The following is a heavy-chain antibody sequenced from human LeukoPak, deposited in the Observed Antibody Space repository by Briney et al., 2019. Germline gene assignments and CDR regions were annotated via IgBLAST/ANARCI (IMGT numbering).Heavy chain of an antibody. CDR3: AKETGTKYGDYAVT. CDR2: IRYDGSNK. Sequence: GGSLRLSCAASGFTFISYGMHWVRQAPGKGLEWVAFIRYDGSNKYYADSVKDRFTISRDNSKNTLYLQMNSLRAEDTAVYYCAKETGTKYGDYAVTWGQGTLVTVSS. J-gene: IGHJ5*02. D-gene: IGHD4-17*01. CDR1: GFTFISYG. V-gene: IGHV3-30*02.